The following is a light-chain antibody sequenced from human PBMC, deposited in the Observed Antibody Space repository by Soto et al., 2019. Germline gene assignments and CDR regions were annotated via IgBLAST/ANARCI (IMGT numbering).Light chain of an antibody. CDR2: GVS. V-gene: IGKV3D-15*01. J-gene: IGKJ4*01. Sequence: EIVLTQSPGTLSLSPGERATLSCRASQSVSSNYLAWYQQIPGQAPRLLIYGVSSRAAGIPDRFSGSGSGTEFTLTISSLQSEDSAVYYCQQSNNWPLTFGGGTKVDIK. CDR3: QQSNNWPLT. CDR1: QSVSSN.